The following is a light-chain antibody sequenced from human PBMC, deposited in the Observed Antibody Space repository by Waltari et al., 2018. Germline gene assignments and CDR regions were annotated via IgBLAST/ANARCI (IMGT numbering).Light chain of an antibody. V-gene: IGLV1-44*01. CDR3: AVWDDSLYGEV. J-gene: IGLJ2*01. Sequence: QSVLTQPPSVSGTPGQRVTIPCSGSHSNIRSNAINWYQQVPGRAPKLLIYSNDKRPSGVPDRFSGSKSGTSASLAISGLQSEDESDYFCAVWDDSLYGEVFGGGTKLTVL. CDR2: SND. CDR1: HSNIRSNA.